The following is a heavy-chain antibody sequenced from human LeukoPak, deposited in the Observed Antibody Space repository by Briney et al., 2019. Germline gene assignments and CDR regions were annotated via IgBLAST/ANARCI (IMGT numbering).Heavy chain of an antibody. CDR2: IYSGGST. D-gene: IGHD2-21*02. V-gene: IGHV3-66*01. J-gene: IGHJ3*02. CDR1: XFTFTTYW. CDR3: AXXXXXXXXXXDCYSVEGFDI. Sequence: CAASXFTFTTYWMSWVRQAPGKGLEWVSVIYSGGSTYYSDSVKGRFTISRDNSKKRRYLQMKSMRAEDTAVYYCAXXXXXXXXXXDCYSVEGFDIWGQGTMVTVSS.